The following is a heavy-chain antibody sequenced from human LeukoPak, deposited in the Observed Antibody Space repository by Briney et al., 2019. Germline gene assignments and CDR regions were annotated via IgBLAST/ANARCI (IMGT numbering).Heavy chain of an antibody. D-gene: IGHD4-23*01. CDR2: IYYSGRT. CDR1: YGSISDISYY. CDR3: ARLPLYRSHGGNFNYYYMDV. Sequence: SETLSLTCTVSYGSISDISYYWGWIRQPPGKGREWIGSIYYSGRTYYNSSLKSRVTISVDTSKNQFSLKVTSVTAAETAVYYCARLPLYRSHGGNFNYYYMDVGGKGTTVTVSS. J-gene: IGHJ6*03. V-gene: IGHV4-39*07.